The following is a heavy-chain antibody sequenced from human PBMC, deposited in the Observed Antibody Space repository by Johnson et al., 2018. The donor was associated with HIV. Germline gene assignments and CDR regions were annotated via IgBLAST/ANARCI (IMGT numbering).Heavy chain of an antibody. D-gene: IGHD1-26*01. CDR2: ISGSGART. V-gene: IGHV3-23*04. CDR1: GFSFSSYG. J-gene: IGHJ3*01. CDR3: ASGKFSGRVVIFIDV. Sequence: EVQVVESGGGVVQPGRSLRLSCAASGFSFSSYGMAWVRQAPGKGLEWVSGISGSGARTYDADSVKGRFTISRDNSKTTLYLQMHSLRAEDTAVYYCASGKFSGRVVIFIDVWGQGTMVTVSA.